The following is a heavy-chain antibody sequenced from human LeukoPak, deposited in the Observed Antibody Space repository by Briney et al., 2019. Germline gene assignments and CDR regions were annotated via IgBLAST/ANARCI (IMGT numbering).Heavy chain of an antibody. CDR3: ARVSIFGVDYYYYMDV. J-gene: IGHJ6*03. Sequence: RASVKVSCKASGYTFTSYYMHWVRQAPGQGLEWMGIINPSGGSTSYAQKFQGRVTMTRDMSTSTVYMELSSLRSDDTAVYYCARVSIFGVDYYYYMDVWGKGTTVTVSS. CDR1: GYTFTSYY. D-gene: IGHD3-3*01. V-gene: IGHV1-46*01. CDR2: INPSGGST.